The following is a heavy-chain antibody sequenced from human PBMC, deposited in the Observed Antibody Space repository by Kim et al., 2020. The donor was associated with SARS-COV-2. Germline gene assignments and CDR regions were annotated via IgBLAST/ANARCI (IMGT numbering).Heavy chain of an antibody. CDR2: INHSGST. Sequence: SETLSLTCAVYGGSFSGYYWSWIRQPPGKGLEWIGEINHSGSTNYNPSLKSRVTISVDTSKNQFSLKLSSVTAADTAVYYCASSPPRCSGGSCYRIGYYYGMDVWGQGTTVTVSS. CDR3: ASSPPRCSGGSCYRIGYYYGMDV. J-gene: IGHJ6*02. V-gene: IGHV4-34*01. D-gene: IGHD2-15*01. CDR1: GGSFSGYY.